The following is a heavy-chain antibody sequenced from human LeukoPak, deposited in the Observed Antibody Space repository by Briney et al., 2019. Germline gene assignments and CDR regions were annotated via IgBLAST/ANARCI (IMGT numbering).Heavy chain of an antibody. CDR1: GFTVSSNY. J-gene: IGHJ6*02. CDR2: FYSGGNT. CDR3: ARDGPMVRGPHYYSGMDV. V-gene: IGHV3-66*01. D-gene: IGHD3-10*01. Sequence: GGSLRLSCAASGFTVSSNYMNWVRQAPGKGLEWVSVFYSGGNTYYADSVEGRFTVSRDNSNNTVYLQMNSLRAEDSAVYYCARDGPMVRGPHYYSGMDVWGQGTTVTISS.